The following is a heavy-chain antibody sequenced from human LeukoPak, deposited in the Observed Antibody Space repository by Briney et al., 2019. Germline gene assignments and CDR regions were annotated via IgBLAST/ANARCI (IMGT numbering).Heavy chain of an antibody. CDR3: AKGEVTTDALDI. V-gene: IGHV3-30*18. CDR1: GFIFSSYG. Sequence: GGSLRLSCAASGFIFSSYGMHWVRQAPGNGLEWVAIISYDGSNKYYADSVKGRFTISRDNSKNTMYLQMNSLRAEDTAVYYCAKGEVTTDALDIWGQGTMVTVSS. D-gene: IGHD2-21*02. J-gene: IGHJ3*02. CDR2: ISYDGSNK.